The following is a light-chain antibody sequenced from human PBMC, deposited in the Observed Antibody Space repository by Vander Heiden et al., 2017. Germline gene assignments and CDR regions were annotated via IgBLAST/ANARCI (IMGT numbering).Light chain of an antibody. CDR1: PSVSRN. CDR3: QQYNNWALT. CDR2: GAS. V-gene: IGKV3-15*01. J-gene: IGKJ4*01. Sequence: EIVMTQSPATLSVSPGARATLSCRASPSVSRNLAWYQHKPGQAPRRLIYGASTRATGIPARFSGSGSGTEFTLTISSLQSEDFAVYYCQQYNNWALTFGGGTKVEIK.